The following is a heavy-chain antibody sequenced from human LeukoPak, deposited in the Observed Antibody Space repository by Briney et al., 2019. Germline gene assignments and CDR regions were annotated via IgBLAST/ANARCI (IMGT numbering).Heavy chain of an antibody. V-gene: IGHV1-69*13. D-gene: IGHD3-9*01. Sequence: ASVKVSCKASGGTFSSYAISWVRQAPGQGLEWMGGIIPIFGTANYAQKFQGRVTITADESTSTAYMELSSLRSEDTAVYYCARPPEYYDILTGYLPWGQGTLVTVSS. CDR1: GGTFSSYA. J-gene: IGHJ5*02. CDR2: IIPIFGTA. CDR3: ARPPEYYDILTGYLP.